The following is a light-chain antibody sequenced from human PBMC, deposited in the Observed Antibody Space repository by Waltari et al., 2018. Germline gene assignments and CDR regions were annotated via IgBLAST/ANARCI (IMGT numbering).Light chain of an antibody. J-gene: IGKJ2*01. Sequence: DIVMTQSPDSLSVSLGERATINCKSSQSVFYSSYNKNDLAWYQQKPGQPPKLLIYRASTREAGVPDRFSGSGSGTDFTLTISSLQAEDVAVYYCHQYYSIPYTFGQGTKLEVK. CDR2: RAS. CDR1: QSVFYSSYNKND. CDR3: HQYYSIPYT. V-gene: IGKV4-1*01.